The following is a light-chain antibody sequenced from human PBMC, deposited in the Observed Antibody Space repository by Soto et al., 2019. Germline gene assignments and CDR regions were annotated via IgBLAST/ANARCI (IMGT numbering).Light chain of an antibody. CDR3: QQRSITWT. V-gene: IGKV3-11*01. CDR2: DAS. Sequence: EIVVTQSPGTLSLSPGERATLSCRATESVVSNYLAWYQLKPGQAPRLLIYDASNRATGIPARFSGSGSGTDFTLTISSLEPEDFAVYYCQQRSITWTFGQGTNVDI. CDR1: ESVVSNY. J-gene: IGKJ1*01.